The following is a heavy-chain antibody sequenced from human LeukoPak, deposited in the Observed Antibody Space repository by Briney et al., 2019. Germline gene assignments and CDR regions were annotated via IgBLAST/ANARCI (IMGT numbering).Heavy chain of an antibody. CDR1: GGSISSYY. CDR2: IYYSGST. CDR3: ARHYDFWSASFRGFFDQ. J-gene: IGHJ4*03. Sequence: PSETLSLTCTVSGGSISSYYWSWIRQPPGKGLEWIGYIYYSGSTNYNPSLKSRVTISVDTSKNQFSLKLSSVTAADTAVYYCARHYDFWSASFRGFFDQWGHGALVSVSS. V-gene: IGHV4-59*08. D-gene: IGHD3-3*01.